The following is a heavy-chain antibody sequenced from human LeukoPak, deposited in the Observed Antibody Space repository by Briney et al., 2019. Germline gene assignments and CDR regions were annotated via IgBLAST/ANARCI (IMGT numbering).Heavy chain of an antibody. Sequence: SETLSLTCAVSGGSISSSSYYWGWIRQPPGKGLEWIGSIYYSGSTYYNPSLKSRVTISVDTSKNQFSLKLSSVTAADTAVYYCARSDYYGSGSPMDVWGQGTTVTVSS. CDR3: ARSDYYGSGSPMDV. CDR1: GGSISSSSYY. J-gene: IGHJ6*02. CDR2: IYYSGST. V-gene: IGHV4-39*01. D-gene: IGHD3-10*01.